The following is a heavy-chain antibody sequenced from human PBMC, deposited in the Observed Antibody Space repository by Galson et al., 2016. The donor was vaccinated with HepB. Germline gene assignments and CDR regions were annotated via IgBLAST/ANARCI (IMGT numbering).Heavy chain of an antibody. CDR2: IFTKTEGGTT. D-gene: IGHD3-22*01. V-gene: IGHV3-15*07. CDR3: TTRIVATADY. CDR1: GFTFSNVR. J-gene: IGHJ4*02. Sequence: SLRLSCAASGFTFSNVRMNWVRQTPGKGLEWVGRIFTKTEGGTTEYAAPVKGRFTISRDDSENTVYLQMNSLKSEDTAIYYCTTRIVATADYWGQGTLVTVSS.